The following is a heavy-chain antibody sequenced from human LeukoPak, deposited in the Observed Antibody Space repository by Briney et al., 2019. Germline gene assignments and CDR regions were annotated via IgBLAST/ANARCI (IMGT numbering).Heavy chain of an antibody. D-gene: IGHD3-16*01. CDR3: VRYLGVDDASDF. Sequence: ASVKVSCKTSGYSFSSCGIQWVRQAPGHGPEWMGWISAYNGNTNYAQNLQGRVTMTIDTSTSTAYMELRSLRSDDTGVYYCVRYLGVDDASDFWGHGTLVTVSS. CDR1: GYSFSSCG. J-gene: IGHJ4*01. V-gene: IGHV1-18*01. CDR2: ISAYNGNT.